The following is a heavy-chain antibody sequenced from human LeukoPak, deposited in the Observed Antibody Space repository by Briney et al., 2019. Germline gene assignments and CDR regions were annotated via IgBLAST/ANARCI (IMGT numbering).Heavy chain of an antibody. CDR1: GFTFSSYS. CDR3: ARNPGSGYSSGWWGSNYYYYYMDV. Sequence: GGSLRLSCAASGFTFSSYSMNWVRQAPGKGLEWVSYISSSSSTIYYADSVKGRFTISRDNAKNSLYLQMNSLRAEDTAVYYCARNPGSGYSSGWWGSNYYYYYMDVWGKGTTVTVSS. V-gene: IGHV3-48*01. D-gene: IGHD6-19*01. CDR2: ISSSSSTI. J-gene: IGHJ6*03.